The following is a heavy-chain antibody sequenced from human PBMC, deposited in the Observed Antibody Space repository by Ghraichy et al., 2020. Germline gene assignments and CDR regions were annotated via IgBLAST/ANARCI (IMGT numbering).Heavy chain of an antibody. CDR1: GLTFSDYW. D-gene: IGHD6-19*01. Sequence: GGSLRLSCDASGLTFSDYWMHWVRQAPGKGLVWVSRADEGARITDYADSVRARFTISRDNAKNTLYLHMNSLRVEDTAMYFCVRDLAGRGGYWGQGTLVTVSS. J-gene: IGHJ4*02. CDR2: ADEGARIT. CDR3: VRDLAGRGGY. V-gene: IGHV3-74*01.